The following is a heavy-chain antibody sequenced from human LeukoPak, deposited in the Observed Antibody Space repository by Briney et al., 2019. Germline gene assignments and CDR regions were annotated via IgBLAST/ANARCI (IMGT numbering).Heavy chain of an antibody. J-gene: IGHJ2*01. CDR1: GFAFGSYA. CDR3: ARDCSDWYFDL. V-gene: IGHV3-30-3*01. Sequence: GTSLRLSCEASGFAFGSYAMHWVRQAPGRGLEWVAVISHDGDNTNSGESVRGRFTLSRDNLKNTLYLQMNSLRGEDTALYYCARDCSDWYFDLWGRGTLVTVSS. D-gene: IGHD2-15*01. CDR2: ISHDGDNT.